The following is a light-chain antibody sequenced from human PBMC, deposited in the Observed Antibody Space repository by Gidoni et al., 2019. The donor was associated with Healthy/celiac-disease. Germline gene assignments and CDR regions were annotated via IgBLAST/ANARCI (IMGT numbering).Light chain of an antibody. CDR1: KLGDKV. V-gene: IGLV3-1*01. CDR2: QDR. CDR3: QAWHSSTAV. Sequence: SDELAQPPSVSLSPGQTASITCSGDKLGDKVACWYQQKPGQSPVLVIYQDRKRPSGIPARFSGSTSGTPATLTIRGTQAMDEADYYCQAWHSSTAVFGGGTKLTVL. J-gene: IGLJ2*01.